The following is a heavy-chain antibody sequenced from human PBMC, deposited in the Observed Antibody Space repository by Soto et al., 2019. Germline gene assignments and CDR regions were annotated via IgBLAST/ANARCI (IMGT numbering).Heavy chain of an antibody. CDR2: IKQDGSEK. J-gene: IGHJ6*02. D-gene: IGHD6-13*01. CDR1: GFTFSSYW. V-gene: IGHV3-7*03. CDR3: ATYSSPRRVGYYYYYGMDV. Sequence: GGSLRLSCSASGFTFSSYWMSRVRQAPGKGLEWVANIKQDGSEKYYVDSVKGRFTISRDNAKNSLYLQMNSLRAEDTAVYYCATYSSPRRVGYYYYYGMDVWGQGTTVTV.